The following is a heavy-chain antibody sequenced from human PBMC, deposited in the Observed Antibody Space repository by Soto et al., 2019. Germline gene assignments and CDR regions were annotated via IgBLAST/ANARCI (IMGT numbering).Heavy chain of an antibody. Sequence: GGSLRLSCAVSGFAFSSYAMSWVRQAPGRGLEWVSSISGSGGTTYYADSVKGRFTISRDISKNTLYLQMNNLKAEDTAVYHCAKTSQAPSGYYREGFFDYWGQGTLVTVSS. V-gene: IGHV3-23*01. J-gene: IGHJ4*02. CDR2: ISGSGGTT. CDR1: GFAFSSYA. D-gene: IGHD3-3*01. CDR3: AKTSQAPSGYYREGFFDY.